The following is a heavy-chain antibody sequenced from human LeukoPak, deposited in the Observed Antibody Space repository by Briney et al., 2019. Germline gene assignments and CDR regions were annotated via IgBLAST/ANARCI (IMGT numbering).Heavy chain of an antibody. V-gene: IGHV3-66*01. J-gene: IGHJ5*02. Sequence: HPVGSLRLSCAASGFTVSSNYMSWVRQAPGKGLEWVSVIYSGGSTYYADSVKGRFTISRDNSKNTLYLQMNSLRAEDTAVYYCAAPPDSPDWFDPWGQGTLVTVSS. CDR1: GFTVSSNY. CDR2: IYSGGST. CDR3: AAPPDSPDWFDP. D-gene: IGHD3-22*01.